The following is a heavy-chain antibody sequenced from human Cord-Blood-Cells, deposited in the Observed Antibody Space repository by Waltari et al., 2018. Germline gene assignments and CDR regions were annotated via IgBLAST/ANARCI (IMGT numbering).Heavy chain of an antibody. CDR3: AGIPDYYGSGSY. V-gene: IGHV4-34*01. Sequence: QVQLQQWGAGLVKPSETLSLTCAVYGGSFSGYYRSWLRQPPGKGLEWMGEINHSGSTNYNPSLKSRVTISVDTSKNQFSLKLSSVTAADTAVYYCAGIPDYYGSGSYWGQGTLVTVSS. CDR1: GGSFSGYY. D-gene: IGHD3-10*01. J-gene: IGHJ4*02. CDR2: INHSGST.